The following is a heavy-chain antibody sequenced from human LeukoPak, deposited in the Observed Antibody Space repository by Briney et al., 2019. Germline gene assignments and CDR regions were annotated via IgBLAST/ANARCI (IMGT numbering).Heavy chain of an antibody. D-gene: IGHD3-9*01. J-gene: IGHJ4*02. CDR2: IYTSGST. Sequence: SETLSLTCTVSGGSISSYYWSWIRQTAGKGLEWIGRIYTSGSTNYNPSLKSRVTMSVDTSKNQFSLKLSSVTAADTAVYYCARDRILTGYYTFDYWGQGTLVTVSS. V-gene: IGHV4-4*07. CDR1: GGSISSYY. CDR3: ARDRILTGYYTFDY.